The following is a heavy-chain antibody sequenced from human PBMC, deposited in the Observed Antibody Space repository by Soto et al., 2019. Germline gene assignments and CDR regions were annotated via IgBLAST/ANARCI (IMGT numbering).Heavy chain of an antibody. Sequence: SVKVSCXASGCTFSSYALSWVRQAPGQGLEWMEGIIHIFGTANYAQKFQGRVTITADDSTSTAYMELSSLRSEDTAVYYCARALLGYCTHGVCYPRDAFDIGGQGTMVPVSS. CDR1: GCTFSSYA. CDR3: ARALLGYCTHGVCYPRDAFDI. J-gene: IGHJ3*02. D-gene: IGHD2-8*01. CDR2: IIHIFGTA. V-gene: IGHV1-69*13.